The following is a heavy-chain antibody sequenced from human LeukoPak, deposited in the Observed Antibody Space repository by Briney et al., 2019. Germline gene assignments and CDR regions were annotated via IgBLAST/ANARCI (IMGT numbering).Heavy chain of an antibody. D-gene: IGHD4-17*01. Sequence: ASVKVSCKASGYTFTGFYMHWVRQAPGQGLEWMGWINPNSGGTNYAQKFQGRVTMTRDTSISTAYMELSRLRSDDTAVYYCARERTVTQRPLDYWGQGTLVTVSS. CDR1: GYTFTGFY. CDR2: INPNSGGT. V-gene: IGHV1-2*02. CDR3: ARERTVTQRPLDY. J-gene: IGHJ4*02.